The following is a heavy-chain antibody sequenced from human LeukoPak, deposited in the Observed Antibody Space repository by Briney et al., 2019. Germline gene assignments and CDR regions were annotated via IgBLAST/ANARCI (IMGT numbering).Heavy chain of an antibody. CDR1: GASISSYY. CDR3: ASSLDSSGWYFGVY. Sequence: PSETLSLTCTVSGASISSYYWSWIRQPPGKGLEWIGYIYYRGSINYNPSLKSRVTISVDTSKNQFSLKLSSVTAADTALYYCASSLDSSGWYFGVYWGQGTLVTVSS. CDR2: IYYRGSI. J-gene: IGHJ4*02. D-gene: IGHD6-19*01. V-gene: IGHV4-59*01.